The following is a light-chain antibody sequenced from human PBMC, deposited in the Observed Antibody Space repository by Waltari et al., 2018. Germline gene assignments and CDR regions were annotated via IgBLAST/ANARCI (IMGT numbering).Light chain of an antibody. CDR1: SCNIGSNT. J-gene: IGLJ2*01. CDR3: AAWDDSLNGPV. CDR2: SNN. V-gene: IGLV1-44*01. Sequence: QSVLTQQPSASGTPGQRVTISCSGSSCNIGSNTVHWYQQLPGPAPKLLIYSNNQLPSGVPDRFSGSKSDTSASLAISGLQSEDEADYYCAAWDDSLNGPVFGGGTKLTVL.